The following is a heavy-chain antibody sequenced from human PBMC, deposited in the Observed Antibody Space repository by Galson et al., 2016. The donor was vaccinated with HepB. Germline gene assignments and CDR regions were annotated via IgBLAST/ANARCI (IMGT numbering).Heavy chain of an antibody. V-gene: IGHV2-5*02. CDR1: GFSLSTNRVG. J-gene: IGHJ4*02. D-gene: IGHD1-1*01. CDR2: IYWDDDK. CDR3: AHKPPYASNWHDCALFDY. Sequence: PALVKPTQTLTLTCTFSGFSLSTNRVGVGWIRQPPGKALEWLGVIYWDDDKRYSPSLRSRLTITKDTSKNQVVLAMTNMNPVDTATYFCAHKPPYASNWHDCALFDYGGQGVLVTVSS.